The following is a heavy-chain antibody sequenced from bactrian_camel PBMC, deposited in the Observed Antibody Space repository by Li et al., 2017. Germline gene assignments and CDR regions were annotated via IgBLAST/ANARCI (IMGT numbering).Heavy chain of an antibody. Sequence: VQLVESGGGSVQAGGSLRLSCVHHGRTYNHYMAWFRQAPGKEREGVAVIDDGGNTDYADSVKGRFTISRDNAKNTVYLLMNSLKPEDTAVYYCVKPNPDARGGFDHWGQGTQVTVS. CDR1: GRTYNHY. CDR2: IDDGGNT. D-gene: IGHD1*01. CDR3: VKPNPDARGGFDH. J-gene: IGHJ4*01. V-gene: IGHV3S53*01.